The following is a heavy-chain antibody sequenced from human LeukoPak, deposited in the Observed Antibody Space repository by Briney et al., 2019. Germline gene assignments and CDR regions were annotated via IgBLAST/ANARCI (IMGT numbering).Heavy chain of an antibody. CDR1: GFTFGDYA. J-gene: IGHJ1*01. CDR3: TRSSSWNEKYFQH. V-gene: IGHV3-49*03. CDR2: FRTTAYGGTT. Sequence: GGSLRLSCTASGFTFGDYAMSWFRQAPGKGLEWVGFFRTTAYGGTTEYAASVKGRFTISRDDSKSIAYLQMNSLKTEDTAVYYCTRSSSWNEKYFQHWGQGTLVTVSS. D-gene: IGHD6-13*01.